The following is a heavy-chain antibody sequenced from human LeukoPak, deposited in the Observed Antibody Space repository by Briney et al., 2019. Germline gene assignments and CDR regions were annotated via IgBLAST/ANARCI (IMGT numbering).Heavy chain of an antibody. J-gene: IGHJ3*02. V-gene: IGHV4-34*12. CDR1: GGSFSGYY. D-gene: IGHD3-16*01. CDR3: ARLSVWDAFDI. Sequence: SETLSLTCAVYGGSFSGYYWSWIRQPPGKGLEWIGSIFYSGSTYYNPSLKSRVTISVDTSENQFSLKLSSVTAADTAVYYCARLSVWDAFDIWGQGTMVTVSS. CDR2: IFYSGST.